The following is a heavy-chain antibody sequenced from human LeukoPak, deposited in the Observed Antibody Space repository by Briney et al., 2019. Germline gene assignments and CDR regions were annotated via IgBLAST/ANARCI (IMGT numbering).Heavy chain of an antibody. CDR1: GFTFSSYW. CDR3: AIALRIAVADASDFDY. CDR2: INSDGRST. D-gene: IGHD6-19*01. J-gene: IGHJ4*02. V-gene: IGHV3-74*01. Sequence: GGSLRLSCAASGFTFSSYWMHWGRQAPWKGLVWVSRINSDGRSTSYADSVKGQFNISRDNAKNTLYLQMNSLRAEDTAVYYCAIALRIAVADASDFDYWGQGTLVTVSS.